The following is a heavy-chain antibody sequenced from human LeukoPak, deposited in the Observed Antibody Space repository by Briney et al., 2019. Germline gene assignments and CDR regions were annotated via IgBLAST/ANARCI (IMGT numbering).Heavy chain of an antibody. CDR2: IRFDGSYK. V-gene: IGHV3-30*02. J-gene: IGHJ6*03. CDR1: GFTFSNYG. CDR3: AKDRGLRSSYSYNYMDV. Sequence: QPGGSLRLSCTSSGFTFSNYGMHWVREAPGKGLEWVAFIRFDGSYKYYADSVKGRFTISRDNSKNTLDLQMNSLRAEDTAVYYFAKDRGLRSSYSYNYMDVWGKGTSVTISS. D-gene: IGHD3-3*01.